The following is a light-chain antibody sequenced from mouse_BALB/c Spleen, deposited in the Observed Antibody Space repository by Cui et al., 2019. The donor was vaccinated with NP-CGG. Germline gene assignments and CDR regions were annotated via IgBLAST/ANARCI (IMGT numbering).Light chain of an antibody. V-gene: IGLV1*01. J-gene: IGLJ1*01. CDR3: ALWYNNHWV. CDR2: GTN. Sequence: QAVVTPDSAPTTSPGETVTLTCRSNFGAVTTNNYANWVQEKPDYLFTGLIGGTNNRAPGVPARFSGSLIGDKAALTITGAQTEDEAIYFCALWYNNHWVFGGGTKLTVL. CDR1: FGAVTTNNY.